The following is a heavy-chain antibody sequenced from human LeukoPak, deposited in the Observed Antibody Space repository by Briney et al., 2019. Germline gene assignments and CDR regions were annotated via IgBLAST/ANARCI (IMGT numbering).Heavy chain of an antibody. D-gene: IGHD1-26*01. Sequence: GGSLRLSCEGSGFSFSSYWMTWVRQSPGKGPEWVANIKQDESERYTVDSVKGRFTISRDNAKNSLYLQMNSLRAEDTAVYYCARVGPSGHHFDYWGLGTLVTVSS. CDR2: IKQDESER. CDR1: GFSFSSYW. V-gene: IGHV3-7*01. J-gene: IGHJ4*02. CDR3: ARVGPSGHHFDY.